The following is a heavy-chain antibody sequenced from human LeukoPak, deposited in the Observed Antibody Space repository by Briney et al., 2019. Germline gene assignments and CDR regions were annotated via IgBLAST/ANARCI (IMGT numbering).Heavy chain of an antibody. CDR1: GFTFDEYA. J-gene: IGHJ4*02. D-gene: IGHD5-18*01. CDR2: ISGDDSST. V-gene: IGHV3-43*02. CDR3: VKDYGDTAFIDY. Sequence: PGGSLRLSCAASGFTFDEYAMHWVRQDLGKGLEWVSLISGDDSSTYYADSVKGRFTISRDSSKNSLYLQMNSLRTEDTALYYCVKDYGDTAFIDYWGQGTLVTVSS.